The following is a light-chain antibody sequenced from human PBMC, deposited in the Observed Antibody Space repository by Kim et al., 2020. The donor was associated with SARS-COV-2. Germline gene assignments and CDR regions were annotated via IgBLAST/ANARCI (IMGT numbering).Light chain of an antibody. J-gene: IGKJ2*01. CDR2: AAS. CDR1: QTINTY. CDR3: QQSYSGPYT. V-gene: IGKV1-39*01. Sequence: DIQMTQSPSSLSASVGNRVTITCRASQTINTYLNWYQQKPGKAPNLLISAASSLQSGVPSRFSGSGSGTDFTLTINSLQPEDFATYYCQQSYSGPYTFGQGTKVDIK.